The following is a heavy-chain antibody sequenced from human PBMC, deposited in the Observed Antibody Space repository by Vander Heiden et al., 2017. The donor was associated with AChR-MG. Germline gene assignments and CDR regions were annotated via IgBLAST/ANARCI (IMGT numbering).Heavy chain of an antibody. J-gene: IGHJ4*02. V-gene: IGHV3-23*01. CDR1: GFLCSSYA. CDR3: AKDLVSWEYSSSGYYFDY. CDR2: ISGSGGST. Sequence: EVQLLESGGGLVPPGGSMRLPCAASGFLCSSYAMSWVRQAPEKGREWVSAISGSGGSTYYADSVKGRFTISRDNSKNTLYLQMNSLRAEDTAVYYCAKDLVSWEYSSSGYYFDYWGQGTLVTVSS. D-gene: IGHD6-6*01.